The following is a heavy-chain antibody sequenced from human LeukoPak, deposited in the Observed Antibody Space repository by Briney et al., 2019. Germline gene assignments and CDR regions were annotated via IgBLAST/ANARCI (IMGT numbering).Heavy chain of an antibody. V-gene: IGHV4-31*03. CDR3: ARAAQYDFWSGYLDY. D-gene: IGHD3-3*01. CDR1: GGSISSGGYY. Sequence: SQTLSLTCTVSGGSISSGGYYWSWIRQHPGKGLEWIVYIYYSGSTYYNPSLKSRVTISVDTSKNQFSLKLSSVTAADSAVYYCARAAQYDFWSGYLDYWGQGTLVTVSS. J-gene: IGHJ4*02. CDR2: IYYSGST.